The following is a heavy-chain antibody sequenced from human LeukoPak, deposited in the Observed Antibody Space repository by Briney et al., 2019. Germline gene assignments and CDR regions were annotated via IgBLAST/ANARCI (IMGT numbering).Heavy chain of an antibody. CDR2: ISSNGGIT. Sequence: PGGSLRLSCSASGFTFSNYAMHWVRQAPGKGLEYVSDISSNGGITYYADSVKGRFTVSRDNSKNMLYLQMNSLRAEDTAVYYCVKDKYPVVVAATLGYWGQGILVTVSS. CDR1: GFTFSNYA. CDR3: VKDKYPVVVAATLGY. D-gene: IGHD2-15*01. J-gene: IGHJ4*02. V-gene: IGHV3-64D*09.